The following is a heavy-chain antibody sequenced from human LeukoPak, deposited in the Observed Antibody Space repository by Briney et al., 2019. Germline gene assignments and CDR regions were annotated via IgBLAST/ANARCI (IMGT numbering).Heavy chain of an antibody. J-gene: IGHJ4*02. CDR2: IKSKTDGGTT. Sequence: GGSLRLSCAASGFTFSNAWMSWVRQAPGKRLEWVGRIKSKTDGGTTDYAAPVKGRFTISRDDSKNTLYLQMNSLKTEDTAVYYCTSDIVVVPAAIWGQGTLVTVSS. D-gene: IGHD2-2*01. CDR1: GFTFSNAW. V-gene: IGHV3-15*01. CDR3: TSDIVVVPAAI.